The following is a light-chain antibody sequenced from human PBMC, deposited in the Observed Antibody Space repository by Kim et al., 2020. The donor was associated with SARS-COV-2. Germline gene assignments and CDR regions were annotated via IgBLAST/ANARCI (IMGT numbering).Light chain of an antibody. CDR3: QQYRTYSRT. V-gene: IGKV1-5*03. J-gene: IGKJ1*01. CDR2: KAS. CDR1: QSIDTW. Sequence: ASIGDGVNITCRASQSIDTWLAWYQQKLGKAPNLLIYKASILERGVPSRFSGSGSGTEFTLTISCLQPDDFATYYCQQYRTYSRTSGEGTKVDIK.